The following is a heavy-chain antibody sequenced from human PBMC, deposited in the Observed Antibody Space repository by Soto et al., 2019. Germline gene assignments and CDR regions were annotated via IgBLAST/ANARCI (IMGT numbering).Heavy chain of an antibody. CDR1: GFTFSSYW. D-gene: IGHD3-3*01. J-gene: IGHJ6*02. Sequence: GGSLRLSCAASGFTFSSYWMHWVRQAPGKGLVWVSRINSDGSSTSYADSVKGRFTISRDNAKNTLYLQMNSLRAEDTAVYYCERNRISWSDYYIPPYYYYGMDVWGQGTTVTVSS. CDR2: INSDGSST. CDR3: ERNRISWSDYYIPPYYYYGMDV. V-gene: IGHV3-74*01.